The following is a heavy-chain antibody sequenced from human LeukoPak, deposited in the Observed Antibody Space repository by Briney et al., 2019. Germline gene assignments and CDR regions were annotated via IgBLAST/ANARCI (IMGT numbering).Heavy chain of an antibody. Sequence: GGSLRLSCAASGFTFSSYAMHWVRQAPGKGLEWVAVISYDGSNKYYADSVKGRFTISRDNSKNTLYLQMNSLRAEDTAVYYCAREGASMTTVTYYYYGMDVWGQGTTVTVSS. J-gene: IGHJ6*02. CDR2: ISYDGSNK. CDR1: GFTFSSYA. D-gene: IGHD4-17*01. CDR3: AREGASMTTVTYYYYGMDV. V-gene: IGHV3-30-3*01.